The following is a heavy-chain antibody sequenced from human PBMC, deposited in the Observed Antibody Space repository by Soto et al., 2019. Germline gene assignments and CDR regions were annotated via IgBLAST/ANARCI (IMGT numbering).Heavy chain of an antibody. J-gene: IGHJ4*02. Sequence: GGSLRLSCEASGFTFTNDSMTWVRRVPGKGLELASSIRMHGRDIFYVDSAKGRFTILRFNAKDSLQLQMNSLSGEGSALYYCATGASRAGKLDLWGQVTLVTVS. V-gene: IGHV3-21*06. CDR3: ATGASRAGKLDL. CDR1: GFTFTNDS. CDR2: IRMHGRDI. D-gene: IGHD6-19*01.